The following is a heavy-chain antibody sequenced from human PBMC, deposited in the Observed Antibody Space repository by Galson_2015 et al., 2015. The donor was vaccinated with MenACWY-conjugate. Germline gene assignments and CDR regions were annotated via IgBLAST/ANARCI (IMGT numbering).Heavy chain of an antibody. CDR2: ISDGGGYI. Sequence: CAASGFTFSTYVMNWGRQAPGKGLEWVSSISDGGGYIYYADSVKGRFTISRDNSRNTLFLQMNSLRADDTAVYFRARSSGMDVWGQGTTVTVSS. CDR1: GFTFSTYV. J-gene: IGHJ6*02. V-gene: IGHV3-23*01. CDR3: ARSSGMDV.